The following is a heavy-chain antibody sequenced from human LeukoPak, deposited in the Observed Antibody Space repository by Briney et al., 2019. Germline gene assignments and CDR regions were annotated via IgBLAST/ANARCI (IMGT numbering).Heavy chain of an antibody. Sequence: ASVKVSCKASGFTFTNYWMHWVRQAPGQGLEWMGVINPRGDSAFYAQKVQGRLTMTRDTSTTTLYMDLSSLRSDDTAVYYCARDNSVSDEAWWLDPWGQGTLVTVSS. CDR2: INPRGDSA. V-gene: IGHV1-46*01. D-gene: IGHD2/OR15-2a*01. CDR3: ARDNSVSDEAWWLDP. J-gene: IGHJ5*02. CDR1: GFTFTNYW.